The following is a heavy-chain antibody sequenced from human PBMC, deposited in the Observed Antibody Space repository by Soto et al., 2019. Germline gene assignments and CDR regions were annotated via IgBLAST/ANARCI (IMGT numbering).Heavy chain of an antibody. CDR1: GGTFSSYA. CDR3: ARDRPGYSYGIAFDY. V-gene: IGHV1-69*13. J-gene: IGHJ4*02. D-gene: IGHD5-18*01. Sequence: SVKVSCKASGGTFSSYAISWVRQAPGQGLEWMGGIIPIFGTANYAQKFQGRVTITADESTSTAYMELSSLRSEDTAVYYCARDRPGYSYGIAFDYWGQGALVTVPQ. CDR2: IIPIFGTA.